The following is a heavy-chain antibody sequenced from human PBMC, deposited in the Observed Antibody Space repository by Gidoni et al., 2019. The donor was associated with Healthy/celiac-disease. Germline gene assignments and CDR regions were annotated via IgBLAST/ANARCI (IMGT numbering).Heavy chain of an antibody. J-gene: IGHJ3*02. CDR3: ARDDGYCSGGSCSTFDAFDI. V-gene: IGHV3-7*03. Sequence: EVQLVESGGGLVQPGGSLRLSCAASGFTFSSYWISWVRQAPGKGLEWVANKKQDGREKYYVDSVKGRFTISRDNAKNSLYLQMNSLRAEDTAVYYCARDDGYCSGGSCSTFDAFDIWGQGTMVTVSS. CDR2: KKQDGREK. D-gene: IGHD2-15*01. CDR1: GFTFSSYW.